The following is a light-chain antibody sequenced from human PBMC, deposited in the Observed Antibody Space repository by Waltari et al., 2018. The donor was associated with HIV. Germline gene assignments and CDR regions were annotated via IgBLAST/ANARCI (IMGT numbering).Light chain of an antibody. CDR3: QSYDSGLRGWV. CDR2: GDN. CDR1: SPHIGAGFG. J-gene: IGLJ3*02. V-gene: IGLV1-40*01. Sequence: QSVLTQSPSVSGAPGQRVTISCTGTSPHIGAGFGVHLYQHLPGTAPKLLIFGDNHRPSGVPDRFSGSMSGTSASLAITWLQADDEAYYYCQSYDSGLRGWVFGGGTKLTVL.